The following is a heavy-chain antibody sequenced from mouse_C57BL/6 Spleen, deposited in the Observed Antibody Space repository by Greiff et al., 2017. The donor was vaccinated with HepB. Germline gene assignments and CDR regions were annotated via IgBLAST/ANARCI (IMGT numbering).Heavy chain of an antibody. J-gene: IGHJ2*01. Sequence: VKVVESGPELVKPGASVKISCKASGYAFSSSWMNWVKQRPGKGLEWIGRIYPGDGDTNYNGKFKGKATLTADKSSSTAYMQLSSLTSEDSAVYFCARGEYFDYWGQGTTLTVSS. CDR3: ARGEYFDY. V-gene: IGHV1-82*01. CDR1: GYAFSSSW. CDR2: IYPGDGDT.